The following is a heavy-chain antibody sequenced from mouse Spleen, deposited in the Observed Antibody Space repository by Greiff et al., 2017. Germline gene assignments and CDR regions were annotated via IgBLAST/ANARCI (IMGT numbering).Heavy chain of an antibody. J-gene: IGHJ1*01. V-gene: IGHV5-9-1*01. Sequence: EVKLMESGGGLVKPGGSLKLSCAASGFTFSSYAMSWVRQTPEKRLEWVATISSGGSYTYYPDSVKGRFTISRDNAKNTLYLQMSSLGSEDTAMYYCARRGDYYGKDFDVWGAGTTVTVSS. CDR3: ARRGDYYGKDFDV. D-gene: IGHD1-1*01. CDR1: GFTFSSYA. CDR2: ISSGGSYT.